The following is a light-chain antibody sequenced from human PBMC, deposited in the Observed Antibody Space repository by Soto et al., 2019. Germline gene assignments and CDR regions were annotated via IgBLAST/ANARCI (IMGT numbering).Light chain of an antibody. J-gene: IGKJ1*01. CDR1: QTVRNN. CDR3: QQYNNWPPWT. V-gene: IGKV3-15*01. Sequence: EFVLTQSPGTLSLSPGERATLSCRASQTVRNNYLAWYQQKPGQAPRLLIYDASSRATGIPARFSGSGSGTEFTLTIGSLQSEDFAVYYCQQYNNWPPWTFGQGTKVDIK. CDR2: DAS.